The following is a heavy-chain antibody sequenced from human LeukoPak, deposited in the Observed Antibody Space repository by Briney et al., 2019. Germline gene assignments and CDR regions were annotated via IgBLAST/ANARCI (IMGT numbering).Heavy chain of an antibody. Sequence: GRSLRLSCAASGVNFNHYAMHWVRQAPGQGLEWVSGISWNSGSLGYAGSVKGRFTVSRDNAKNSLYLQMNSLRAEDMALYYCVKGETAVAGGAFDYWGQGTLVTVSS. V-gene: IGHV3-9*03. CDR3: VKGETAVAGGAFDY. J-gene: IGHJ4*02. D-gene: IGHD6-19*01. CDR2: ISWNSGSL. CDR1: GVNFNHYA.